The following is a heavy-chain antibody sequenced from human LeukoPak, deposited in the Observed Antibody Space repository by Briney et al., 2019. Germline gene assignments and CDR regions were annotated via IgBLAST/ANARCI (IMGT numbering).Heavy chain of an antibody. D-gene: IGHD2-15*01. CDR3: ARRGGLLSFDY. Sequence: TSETLSLTCAVYGGSFSGYYWSWIRQPPGKGLEWIGEINHSGSTNYNPSLKSRVTMSIDTSKNHFSLKLASVTAADTAVYYCARRGGLLSFDYWGQGTLVTVSS. CDR2: INHSGST. CDR1: GGSFSGYY. J-gene: IGHJ4*02. V-gene: IGHV4-34*01.